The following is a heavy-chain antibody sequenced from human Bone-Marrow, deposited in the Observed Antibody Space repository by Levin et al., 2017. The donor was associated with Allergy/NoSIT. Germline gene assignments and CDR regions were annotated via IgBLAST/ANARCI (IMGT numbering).Heavy chain of an antibody. J-gene: IGHJ6*02. CDR2: FHAEDDET. CDR3: ATTWGATIRYYKFYGRDV. CDR1: GYTLSELS. Sequence: ASVKVSCKISGYTLSELSIHWVRQAPGKGLEWMGGFHAEDDETIYAQNFQGRLTMTEDTSTDTAYMELSSLRSDDTAVYYWATTWGATIRYYKFYGRDVWGQGTTVIVSS. V-gene: IGHV1-24*01. D-gene: IGHD1-26*01.